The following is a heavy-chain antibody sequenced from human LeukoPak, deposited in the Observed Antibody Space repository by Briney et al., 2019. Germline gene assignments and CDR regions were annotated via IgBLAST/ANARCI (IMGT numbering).Heavy chain of an antibody. D-gene: IGHD3-16*01. V-gene: IGHV3-21*01. J-gene: IGHJ4*02. CDR2: ISRSASNI. CDR1: GFSFSSYN. Sequence: PGGSLRLSCVASGFSFSSYNMNWVRQAQGKGLEWVSSISRSASNIYYADSVKGRFTISRDNAKNSFYLQMNSLRAEDTAVFYCARDPEGFGATYFDYWGQGTLVTVSS. CDR3: ARDPEGFGATYFDY.